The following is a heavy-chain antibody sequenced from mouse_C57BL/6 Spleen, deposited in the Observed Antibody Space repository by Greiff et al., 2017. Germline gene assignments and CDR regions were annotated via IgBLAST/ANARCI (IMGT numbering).Heavy chain of an antibody. CDR3: AIITTVVATDAMDY. CDR2: IYPGDGDT. D-gene: IGHD1-1*01. CDR1: GYAFSSSW. J-gene: IGHJ4*01. V-gene: IGHV1-82*01. Sequence: VQLQESGPELVKPGASVKISCKASGYAFSSSWMNWVKQRPGKGLEWIGRIYPGDGDTNYNGKFKGKATLTADKSSSTAYMQLSSLTSEDSAVYFCAIITTVVATDAMDYWGQGTSVTVSS.